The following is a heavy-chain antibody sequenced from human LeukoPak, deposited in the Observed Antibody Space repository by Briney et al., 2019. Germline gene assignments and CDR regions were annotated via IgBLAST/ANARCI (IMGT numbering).Heavy chain of an antibody. Sequence: ASVKLSCKASGFTFTDYYMHWVRQAPGQGLEWMGWINPSSGGTNYAQKFQGRVTMTRDTSISTAYMELSRLRADDTAVYYCARENGSGSAENFDYWGQGTLVTVSS. V-gene: IGHV1-2*02. CDR1: GFTFTDYY. CDR3: ARENGSGSAENFDY. J-gene: IGHJ4*02. CDR2: INPSSGGT. D-gene: IGHD3-10*01.